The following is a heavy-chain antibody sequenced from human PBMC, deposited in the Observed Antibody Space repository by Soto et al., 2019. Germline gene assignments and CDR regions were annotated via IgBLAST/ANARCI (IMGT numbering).Heavy chain of an antibody. CDR1: GYIFSSHC. CDR2: ISPGGGRT. D-gene: IGHD2-2*01. Sequence: ASVKVSCKASGYIFSSHCIYWVRQAPGQGLQWMGIISPGGGRTAYAQKFQGRVTLTRDMSTSTVYMELTSLTYDDTAVYYCARDVSGPGATYVMDVWGQGTTVPVS. J-gene: IGHJ6*02. CDR3: ARDVSGPGATYVMDV. V-gene: IGHV1-46*01.